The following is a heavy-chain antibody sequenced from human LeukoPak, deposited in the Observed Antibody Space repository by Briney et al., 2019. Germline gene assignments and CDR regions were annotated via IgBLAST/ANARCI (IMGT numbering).Heavy chain of an antibody. CDR2: IKQDGSEK. CDR1: GFTFDDYG. D-gene: IGHD1-26*01. V-gene: IGHV3-7*01. CDR3: ARDHLGTFDY. J-gene: IGHJ4*02. Sequence: GGSLRLSCAASGFTFDDYGMSWVRQAPGKGLEWVANIKQDGSEKNYMDSVKGRFTISRDNAKNSLDLQMNSLRVEDTAVYYCARDHLGTFDYWGQGTLVTVSS.